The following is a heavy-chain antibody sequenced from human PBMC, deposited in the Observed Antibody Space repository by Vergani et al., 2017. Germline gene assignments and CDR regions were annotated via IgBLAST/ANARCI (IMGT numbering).Heavy chain of an antibody. D-gene: IGHD2-21*01. V-gene: IGHV3-33*01. CDR1: GFMFNSYG. Sequence: QVHLVESGGGAVQSAGSLRLSCAASGFMFNSYGMHWVRQAPGKGLEWVAVIWYDGSNKYYADSVKGRFTISRDNSKNTLYLQMNSLRAEDTAVYYCAIASILWGRDYWGQGTLVTVSS. CDR3: AIASILWGRDY. CDR2: IWYDGSNK. J-gene: IGHJ4*02.